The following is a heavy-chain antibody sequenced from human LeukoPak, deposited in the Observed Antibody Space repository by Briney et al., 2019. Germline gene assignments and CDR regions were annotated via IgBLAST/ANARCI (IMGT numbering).Heavy chain of an antibody. D-gene: IGHD4-23*01. CDR2: IYYSGNT. CDR3: ARGISEADYGGNSDIDY. J-gene: IGHJ4*02. Sequence: SEALSLTCAVSGGSISSSNYYWGWIRQPPGQGLEWIGSIYYSGNTYYNPSLKSRVTISVDTSKNQFSLKLSSVTAADTAVYYCARGISEADYGGNSDIDYWGQGTLVTVSS. CDR1: GGSISSSNYY. V-gene: IGHV4-39*01.